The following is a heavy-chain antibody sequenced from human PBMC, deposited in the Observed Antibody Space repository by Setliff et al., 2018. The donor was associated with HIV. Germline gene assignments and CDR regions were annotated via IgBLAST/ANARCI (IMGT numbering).Heavy chain of an antibody. J-gene: IGHJ4*02. CDR3: ARSIYGSGTYPLDI. Sequence: PSETLSLTCSVSGGSLQGYYWSWIRQPAGKGLQWIGRIYYVGWSKYNPPLKSRVTMSMDTSKNQISLKLNSMTAADTAVYYCARSIYGSGTYPLDIWGLGILVTVSS. CDR2: IYYVGWS. CDR1: GGSLQGYY. V-gene: IGHV4-4*07. D-gene: IGHD3-10*01.